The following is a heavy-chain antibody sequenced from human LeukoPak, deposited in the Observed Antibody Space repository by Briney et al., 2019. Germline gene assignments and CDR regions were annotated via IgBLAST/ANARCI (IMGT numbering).Heavy chain of an antibody. CDR1: GFTFSSYA. V-gene: IGHV3-30-3*01. Sequence: GRSLRLSCAASGFTFSSYAMHWVRQAPGKGLEWVAVISYDGSNKYYADSVKGRFTISRDNSKNTLYLQMNSLRAEDTAVYYCARDFGMATTDYWGQGTLVTVSS. CDR2: ISYDGSNK. CDR3: ARDFGMATTDY. J-gene: IGHJ4*02. D-gene: IGHD5-24*01.